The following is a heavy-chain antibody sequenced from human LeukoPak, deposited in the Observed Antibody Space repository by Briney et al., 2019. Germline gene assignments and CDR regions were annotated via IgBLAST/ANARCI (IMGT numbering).Heavy chain of an antibody. V-gene: IGHV4-30-2*01. Sequence: SQTLSLTCAVSGGSISSGGYSWSGIRQPPGKGLEGIGYIYHSGSTYYNPSLKSRVTISIDRSKNQFSLKLSSVTAADTAVYYCARGADSSGLAPFDYWGQGTLVTVSS. CDR3: ARGADSSGLAPFDY. CDR2: IYHSGST. D-gene: IGHD3-22*01. CDR1: GGSISSGGYS. J-gene: IGHJ4*02.